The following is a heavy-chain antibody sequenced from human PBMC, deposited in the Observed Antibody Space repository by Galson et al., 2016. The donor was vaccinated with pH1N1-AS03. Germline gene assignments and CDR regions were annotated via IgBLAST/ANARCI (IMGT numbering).Heavy chain of an antibody. D-gene: IGHD6-19*01. CDR2: FDPDDGEA. Sequence: SVKVSCKVSGYTLTELSMHWVRQGPGKGLEWMGGFDPDDGEALYAQKFQGRVTLTVDTSTDTAYMEVSRLNSEDTAVYYCATGLSVAGTPYEYYGVDVWGQGTTVIVSS. CDR1: GYTLTELS. V-gene: IGHV1-24*01. CDR3: ATGLSVAGTPYEYYGVDV. J-gene: IGHJ6*02.